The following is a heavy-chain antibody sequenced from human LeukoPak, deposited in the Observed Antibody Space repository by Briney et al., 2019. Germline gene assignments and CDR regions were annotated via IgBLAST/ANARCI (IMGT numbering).Heavy chain of an antibody. CDR3: AKVDILTGYPDY. V-gene: IGHV3-23*01. J-gene: IGHJ4*02. CDR2: ISGSGVST. Sequence: GGSLRLSCAASGFTFSSYAMSWVRQAPGKGLEWVSAISGSGVSTYYADSVKGRFTISRDNSKNTLYLQMNSLRAEDTAVYYCAKVDILTGYPDYWGQGTLVTVSS. CDR1: GFTFSSYA. D-gene: IGHD3-9*01.